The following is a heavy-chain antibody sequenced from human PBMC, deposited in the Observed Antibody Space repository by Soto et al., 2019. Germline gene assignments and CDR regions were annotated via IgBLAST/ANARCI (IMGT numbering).Heavy chain of an antibody. J-gene: IGHJ5*02. CDR2: IYYSGST. CDR1: GGSISSGGYY. CDR3: ARDVRTPPSTLQFDP. V-gene: IGHV4-31*03. D-gene: IGHD2-15*01. Sequence: SETLSLTCSVSGGSISSGGYYWSWIRQHPGKGLEWIGYIYYSGSTYYNPSLKSRLTISVDTSKNQFSLKLSSVTAADTAVYYCARDVRTPPSTLQFDPWGQGTLVTVSS.